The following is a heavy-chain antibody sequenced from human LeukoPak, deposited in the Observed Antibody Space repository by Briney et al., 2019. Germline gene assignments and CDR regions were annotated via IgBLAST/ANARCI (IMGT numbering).Heavy chain of an antibody. CDR3: ARDPGAFPYLFDS. V-gene: IGHV3-23*01. Sequence: PGGSLRLSCSASGFTFNNYALTWVRQTPGKGLECVSAISGDGVSPYYADSVRGRFTISRDNSKNTLYLQMNSLRVEDTAVYFCARDPGAFPYLFDSWGQGTLVTVSS. J-gene: IGHJ4*02. CDR1: GFTFNNYA. CDR2: ISGDGVSP. D-gene: IGHD2-2*02.